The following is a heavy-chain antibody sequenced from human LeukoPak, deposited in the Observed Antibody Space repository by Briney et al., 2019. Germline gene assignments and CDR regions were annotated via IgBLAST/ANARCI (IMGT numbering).Heavy chain of an antibody. V-gene: IGHV3-7*01. CDR3: ARERKSGWLQRTYNFDY. CDR1: GFTFSSYW. CDR2: IKQDGSEK. J-gene: IGHJ4*02. D-gene: IGHD5-24*01. Sequence: GGSLRLSCAASGFTFSSYWMTWVRQAPGKGLEWVANIKQDGSEKYYVDSVKGRFTISRDNAKNSLYLQMNSLRAEDTAVYYCARERKSGWLQRTYNFDYWGQGTLVTVSS.